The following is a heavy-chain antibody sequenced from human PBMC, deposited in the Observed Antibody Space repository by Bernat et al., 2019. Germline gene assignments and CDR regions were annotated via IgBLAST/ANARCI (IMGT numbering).Heavy chain of an antibody. CDR1: GFTCGDYA. CDR3: TRDGGGGAFDI. J-gene: IGHJ3*02. V-gene: IGHV3-49*05. Sequence: EVQLVESGGGLVKPGRSLTPSCTTSGFTCGDYAMSWFRQAPGKGLEWVGFTGTKAYGGTTEYAASVKGRFTISRDDSKSSAYLQMNSLEAEDTAVYYCTRDGGGGAFDIWGQGTLVTVSA. CDR2: TGTKAYGGTT. D-gene: IGHD3-16*01.